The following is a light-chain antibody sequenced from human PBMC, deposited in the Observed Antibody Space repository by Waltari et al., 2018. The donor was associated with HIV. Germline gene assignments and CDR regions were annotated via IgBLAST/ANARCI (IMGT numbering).Light chain of an antibody. CDR3: AAWDDSLSGYVV. J-gene: IGLJ2*01. V-gene: IGLV1-47*01. Sequence: QSVLTQQPSASGTPGQRVTIPCSGSSSNIGSTYVYWYQPFPGTAPKLLIYRNNHRPSGVPDRFSGSKSGTSASLAISGLRSEDEADYYCAAWDDSLSGYVVFGGGTKLTVL. CDR2: RNN. CDR1: SSNIGSTY.